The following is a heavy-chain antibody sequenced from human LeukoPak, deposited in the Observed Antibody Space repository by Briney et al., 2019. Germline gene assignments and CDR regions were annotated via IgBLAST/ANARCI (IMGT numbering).Heavy chain of an antibody. V-gene: IGHV3-11*01. CDR2: ISSSGSTI. CDR3: ARGRATGLRGLLWFGENDY. CDR1: GFTFSDYY. J-gene: IGHJ4*02. D-gene: IGHD3-10*01. Sequence: PGGSLRLSCAASGFTFSDYYMSWIRQAPGKGLEWVSYISSSGSTIYYADSVKGRFTISRDNAKNSLYLQMNSLRAEDTAVYYCARGRATGLRGLLWFGENDYWGQGTLVTVSS.